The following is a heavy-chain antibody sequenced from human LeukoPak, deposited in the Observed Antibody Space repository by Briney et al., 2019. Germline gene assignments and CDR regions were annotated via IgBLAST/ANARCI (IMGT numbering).Heavy chain of an antibody. CDR3: ARGGFLESGDAFDI. CDR1: GYPISSGYY. J-gene: IGHJ3*02. Sequence: PSETLSLTCTVSGYPISSGYYWGWIRQPPGKGLEWIGSTYHSGSTYYNPSLKSRVTISVDTSKNQFSLKLSSVTAADTAVYYCARGGFLESGDAFDIWGQGTMVTVSS. CDR2: TYHSGST. D-gene: IGHD3-3*01. V-gene: IGHV4-38-2*02.